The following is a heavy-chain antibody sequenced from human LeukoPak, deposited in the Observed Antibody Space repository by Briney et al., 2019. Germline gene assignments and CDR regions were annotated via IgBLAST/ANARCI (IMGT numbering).Heavy chain of an antibody. CDR1: GYTFTSYG. CDR3: ARDPTPRIAVASNFDH. CDR2: ISAYNGNT. J-gene: IGHJ5*02. V-gene: IGHV1-18*01. D-gene: IGHD6-19*01. Sequence: ASVKVSCKASGYTFTSYGISWVRQATGQGLEWRGWISAYNGNTNYAQKLQGRVTMTTNTSTSTAYMELRSLRSDDTAVYYCARDPTPRIAVASNFDHWGQGTLVTVSS.